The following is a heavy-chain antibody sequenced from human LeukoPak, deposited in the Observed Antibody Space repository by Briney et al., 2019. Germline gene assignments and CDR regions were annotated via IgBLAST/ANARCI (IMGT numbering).Heavy chain of an antibody. Sequence: PSETLSLTCTISGGSISSYYWSWIRQPPGKGLEWIGYIDYSGTTNYHPSLKSRVIISLDTSKNQFSLRLISVTAADTDENYCARDSPWGSGVDHWGQGTLVTVSS. J-gene: IGHJ4*02. CDR3: ARDSPWGSGVDH. CDR2: IDYSGTT. D-gene: IGHD1-26*01. V-gene: IGHV4-59*01. CDR1: GGSISSYY.